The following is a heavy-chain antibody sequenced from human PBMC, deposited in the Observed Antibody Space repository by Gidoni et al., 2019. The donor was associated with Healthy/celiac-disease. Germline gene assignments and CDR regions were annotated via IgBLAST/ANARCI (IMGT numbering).Heavy chain of an antibody. V-gene: IGHV3-30-3*01. CDR1: GFTFSSYA. J-gene: IGHJ4*02. CDR3: ARDQCSGGSCYFGEFDY. D-gene: IGHD2-15*01. Sequence: QVQLVESGGGVVQPGWSLRLSCAASGFTFSSYAMHWVRQAPGKGLEWVAVISYDGSNKYYADSVKGRFTISRDNSKNTLYLQMNSLRAEDTAVYYCARDQCSGGSCYFGEFDYWGQGTLVTVSS. CDR2: ISYDGSNK.